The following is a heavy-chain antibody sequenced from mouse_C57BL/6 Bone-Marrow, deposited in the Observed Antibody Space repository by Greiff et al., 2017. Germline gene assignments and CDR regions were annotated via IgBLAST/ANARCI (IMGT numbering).Heavy chain of an antibody. CDR2: IDPSDSYT. V-gene: IGHV1-59*01. CDR3: SREGWLLRRFAY. J-gene: IGHJ3*01. Sequence: VQLQQPGAELVRPGTSVQLSCKASGYTFTSYWMHWVKQRPGQGLAWIGVIDPSDSYTTYNQKFKGKATLTVDTSSRTAYMPLSSLTSEDSAVYYCSREGWLLRRFAYWGQWTLVTVSA. CDR1: GYTFTSYW. D-gene: IGHD2-3*01.